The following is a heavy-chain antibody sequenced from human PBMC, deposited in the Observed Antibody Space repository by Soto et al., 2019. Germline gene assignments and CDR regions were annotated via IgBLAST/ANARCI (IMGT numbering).Heavy chain of an antibody. Sequence: LGESLKLSCKGSGYSFTSYWIGWVRQMPGKGLEWMGIIYPGDSDTRYSPSFQGQVTISADKSISTAYLQWSSLKASDTAMYYCARQTACSSTSCYDAFDIWGQGTMVTVSS. D-gene: IGHD2-2*01. J-gene: IGHJ3*02. CDR2: IYPGDSDT. CDR3: ARQTACSSTSCYDAFDI. V-gene: IGHV5-51*01. CDR1: GYSFTSYW.